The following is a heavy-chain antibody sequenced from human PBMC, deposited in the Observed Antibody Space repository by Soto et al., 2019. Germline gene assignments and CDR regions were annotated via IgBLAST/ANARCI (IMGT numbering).Heavy chain of an antibody. D-gene: IGHD6-13*01. J-gene: IGHJ4*02. CDR2: IYYSGST. V-gene: IGHV4-59*01. Sequence: ASETLSLTFTVSGGSIRNYYWSWIRQPPGKGLEWIAYIYYSGSTKYNPSLKSRVTISVDTSKNQVSLKLRSVTAADTAVYYCARDVYSGSWYVADWGQGTLVTVSS. CDR1: GGSIRNYY. CDR3: ARDVYSGSWYVAD.